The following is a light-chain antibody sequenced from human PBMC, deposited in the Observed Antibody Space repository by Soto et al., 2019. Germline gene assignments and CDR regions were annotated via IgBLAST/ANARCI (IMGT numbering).Light chain of an antibody. CDR2: EVS. CDR3: SSYTTGSPYV. CDR1: SSDVGAYNY. J-gene: IGLJ1*01. Sequence: QSVLTQPASVSGSPGQSITISCTGTSSDVGAYNYVSWYRQHPGKAPKLMIYEVSNRASGFSGRFSGSKSGNTASLTISGLQAEDEADYYCSSYTTGSPYVFGTGTKVTVL. V-gene: IGLV2-14*01.